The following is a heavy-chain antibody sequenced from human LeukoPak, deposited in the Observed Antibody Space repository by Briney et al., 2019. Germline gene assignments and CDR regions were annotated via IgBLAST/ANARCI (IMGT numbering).Heavy chain of an antibody. V-gene: IGHV3-48*02. D-gene: IGHD4-11*01. CDR3: ARERGYSTDFDY. J-gene: IGHJ4*02. CDR1: GFTFSSND. CDR2: ISITSKTI. Sequence: GSLRLSCTGSGFTFSSNDMSWVRQPPGKGLEWVSYISITSKTIKYADSVKGRFTISRDNAKNSLYLQMNSLRDEDTAVYYCARERGYSTDFDYWGQGTLVTVSS.